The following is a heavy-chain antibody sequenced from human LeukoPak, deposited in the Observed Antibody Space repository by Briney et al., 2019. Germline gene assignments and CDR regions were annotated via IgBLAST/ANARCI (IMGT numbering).Heavy chain of an antibody. V-gene: IGHV1-18*01. D-gene: IGHD3-22*01. Sequence: GASVKVSCKASGYTFTSYGISWVRQAPGQGLEWMGWISAYNGNTNYAQKLQGRVTMTTDTSTSTAYMELRSLRSDDTAVYYCASSYYYDSSGNPITFDYWGQGTLVSVSS. CDR3: ASSYYYDSSGNPITFDY. CDR1: GYTFTSYG. CDR2: ISAYNGNT. J-gene: IGHJ4*02.